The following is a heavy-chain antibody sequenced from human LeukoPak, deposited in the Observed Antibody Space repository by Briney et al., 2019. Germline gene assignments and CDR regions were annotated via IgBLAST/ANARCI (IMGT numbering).Heavy chain of an antibody. Sequence: SVKVSCKASGGTFSSYAISWVRQAPGQGLEWMGGIIPIFGTANYAQKFQGRVTITADESTSTAYMELSSLRSEDTAVYYCARAGYSGSPPDYWGQGTLVTVSS. CDR1: GGTFSSYA. CDR3: ARAGYSGSPPDY. D-gene: IGHD1-26*01. V-gene: IGHV1-69*13. J-gene: IGHJ4*02. CDR2: IIPIFGTA.